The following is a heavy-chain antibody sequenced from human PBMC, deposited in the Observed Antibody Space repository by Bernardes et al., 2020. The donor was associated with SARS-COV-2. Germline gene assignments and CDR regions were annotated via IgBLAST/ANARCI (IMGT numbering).Heavy chain of an antibody. J-gene: IGHJ4*02. Sequence: GGSLRLSCAASGFTFSSSVMNWVRQAPGKGLEWVANIKQDGSEKYYVDSVKGRFTISRDNAKNSLYLQMNSLRAEDTAVYYCAREGGDYGYDYWGQGTLVTVSS. CDR3: AREGGDYGYDY. V-gene: IGHV3-7*01. D-gene: IGHD4-17*01. CDR1: GFTFSSSV. CDR2: IKQDGSEK.